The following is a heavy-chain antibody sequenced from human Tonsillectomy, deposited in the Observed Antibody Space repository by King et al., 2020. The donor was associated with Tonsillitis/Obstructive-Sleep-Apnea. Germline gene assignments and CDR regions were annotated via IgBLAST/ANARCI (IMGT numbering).Heavy chain of an antibody. CDR1: GFTFSDYY. V-gene: IGHV3-11*05. D-gene: IGHD2-15*01. J-gene: IGHJ4*02. CDR2: ISRSSTYT. CDR3: ARAPDCSGGSCSSLSDY. Sequence: VQLVESGGGLVKPGGSLRLSCAASGFTFSDYYMIWIRQAPGKGLDWVSYISRSSTYTNYADSVKGRFTISRDNAKNSLYLQMNSLRAEDTAVYYCARAPDCSGGSCSSLSDYWGQGTLVTVSS.